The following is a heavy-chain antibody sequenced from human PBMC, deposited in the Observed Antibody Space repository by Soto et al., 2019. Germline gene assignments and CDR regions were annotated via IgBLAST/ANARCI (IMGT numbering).Heavy chain of an antibody. D-gene: IGHD5-12*01. J-gene: IGHJ6*02. CDR1: GGTFSSYA. CDR2: IIPIFGTA. V-gene: IGHV1-69*01. Sequence: QVQLVQSGAEVKKPGSSVKVSCKASGGTFSSYAISWVRQAPGQGLEWMGGIIPIFGTANYAQKFQGRVTITADESTSTAYMELSSLRSEYTAVYYCARAQRIVATTHYYYGMDVWGQGTTVTVSS. CDR3: ARAQRIVATTHYYYGMDV.